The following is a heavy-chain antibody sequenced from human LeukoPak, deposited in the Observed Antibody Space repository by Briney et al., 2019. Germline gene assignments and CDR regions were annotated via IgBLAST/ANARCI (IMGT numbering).Heavy chain of an antibody. D-gene: IGHD1-26*01. CDR3: ARDGSGSYQEYFDY. CDR1: GGSISSYY. J-gene: IGHJ4*02. CDR2: IYYSGST. Sequence: SETLSLTCTVSGGSISSYYWSWIRQPPGKGLEWIGYIYYSGSTNYNPSLKSRVTISVDTSKSQFSLKLSSVTAADTAVYYCARDGSGSYQEYFDYWGQGTLVTVSS. V-gene: IGHV4-59*01.